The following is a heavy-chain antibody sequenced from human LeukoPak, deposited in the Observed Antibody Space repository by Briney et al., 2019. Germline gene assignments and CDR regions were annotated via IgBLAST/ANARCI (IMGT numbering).Heavy chain of an antibody. Sequence: PGGSLRLSCAASGFTFSSHGMHWVRQAPGRGLEWLAVISYDGNNKYYADSVKGRFTISRGNSKSTLYLQVNSLRAEDTAVYYCAKIAFSGSYYGGFDYWGQGTLVTVSS. D-gene: IGHD1-26*01. CDR1: GFTFSSHG. J-gene: IGHJ4*02. V-gene: IGHV3-30*18. CDR3: AKIAFSGSYYGGFDY. CDR2: ISYDGNNK.